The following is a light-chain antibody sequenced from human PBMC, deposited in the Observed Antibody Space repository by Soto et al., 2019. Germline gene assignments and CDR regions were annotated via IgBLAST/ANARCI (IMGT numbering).Light chain of an antibody. CDR3: TSFTSSTTYV. CDR2: EVS. Sequence: QSVLTQPASVSGSPGQSITISCTATSSDVGGYNYVCWYQHHPGKAPKLIISEVSNRPSGVSDRFSGSKSGNTASLTISGLQPEDEADYYCTSFTSSTTYVFGTGTKVTVL. V-gene: IGLV2-14*01. CDR1: SSDVGGYNY. J-gene: IGLJ1*01.